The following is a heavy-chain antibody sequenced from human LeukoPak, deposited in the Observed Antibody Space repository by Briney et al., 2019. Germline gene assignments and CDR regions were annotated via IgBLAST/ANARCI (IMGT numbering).Heavy chain of an antibody. CDR2: INYDSTYI. Sequence: GGSLRLSCAASGFTFSNCNMNWVRQAPGKGLEWVSSINYDSTYIYYADSLKGRFTMSRDNAKNTLFLQMNSLRDEDTAVYYCARGASTYSDYWGQGTPVTVSS. J-gene: IGHJ4*02. V-gene: IGHV3-21*01. CDR3: ARGASTYSDY. CDR1: GFTFSNCN.